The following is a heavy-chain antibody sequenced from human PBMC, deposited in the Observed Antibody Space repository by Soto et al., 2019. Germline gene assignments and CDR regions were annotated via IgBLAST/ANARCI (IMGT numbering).Heavy chain of an antibody. D-gene: IGHD4-17*01. V-gene: IGHV3-72*01. CDR2: SRNKVNSYTT. CDR3: ARAYTPGINYDHYH. Sequence: EVQLVESGGDLVQPGGSLRLSCAASGFSFSDHYMDWVRQAPGKGLEWVGRSRNKVNSYTTEYAASVQGRFTVSRDESNNLFYLQMNSLKIEDTSVYFCARAYTPGINYDHYHLGQGTLVTVSS. CDR1: GFSFSDHY. J-gene: IGHJ4*02.